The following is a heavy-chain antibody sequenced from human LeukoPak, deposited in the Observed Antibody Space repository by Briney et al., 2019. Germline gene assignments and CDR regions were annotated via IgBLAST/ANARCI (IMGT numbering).Heavy chain of an antibody. CDR2: IFSGGST. CDR3: ARYNPTTENWFDP. D-gene: IGHD1-1*01. V-gene: IGHV3-53*01. Sequence: GSLRLSCAASGFTFSSSAMSWVRQVPGKGLEWVSVIFSGGSTYYADSVKGRFTISRDNSKNTVYLQMNSLRAEDTAVYYCARYNPTTENWFDPWGQGTLVTVSS. J-gene: IGHJ5*02. CDR1: GFTFSSSA.